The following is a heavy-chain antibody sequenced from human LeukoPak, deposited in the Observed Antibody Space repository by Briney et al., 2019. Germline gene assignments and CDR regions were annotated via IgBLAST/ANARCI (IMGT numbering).Heavy chain of an antibody. D-gene: IGHD3-10*01. J-gene: IGHJ6*02. Sequence: SETLSLTCAVYGGSFSGYYWSWIRQSPGKGLEWIGEINHSGSTDYNPSLKSRLTIAVDMSKNQFSLKLSSVTAADMAVYYCRYSADYYGMDVWGQGTTVIVSS. CDR2: INHSGST. V-gene: IGHV4-34*01. CDR1: GGSFSGYY. CDR3: RYSADYYGMDV.